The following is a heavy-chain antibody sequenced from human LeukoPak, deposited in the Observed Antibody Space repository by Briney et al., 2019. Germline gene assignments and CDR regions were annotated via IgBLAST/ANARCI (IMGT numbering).Heavy chain of an antibody. D-gene: IGHD6-19*01. CDR2: INSDGSST. CDR1: GFTFSSYW. Sequence: GGSLRLSCAASGFTFSSYWMHWVRQAPGKGLVWVSRINSDGSSTSYANSVKGRFTISRDNSKNTLYMQMNSLRAEDTAVYYCARILSSAWGELGYWGQGTLVTVSS. V-gene: IGHV3-74*01. J-gene: IGHJ4*02. CDR3: ARILSSAWGELGY.